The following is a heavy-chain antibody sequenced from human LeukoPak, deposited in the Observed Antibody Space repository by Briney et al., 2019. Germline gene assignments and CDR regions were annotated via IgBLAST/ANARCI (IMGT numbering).Heavy chain of an antibody. Sequence: GGSLRLSCVASGFTFSNYAMHWVRQAPGKGLEYVSAINTNGGTTYYANSVKGRFTISRDNSKNTVYLQMGNLRAEDMAVYYCVRTSGSLDYWGQGTLVTVSS. CDR1: GFTFSNYA. J-gene: IGHJ4*02. V-gene: IGHV3-64*01. CDR2: INTNGGTT. D-gene: IGHD1-26*01. CDR3: VRTSGSLDY.